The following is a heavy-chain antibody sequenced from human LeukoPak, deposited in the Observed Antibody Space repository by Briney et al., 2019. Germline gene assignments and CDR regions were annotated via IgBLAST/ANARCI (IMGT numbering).Heavy chain of an antibody. CDR2: ISGSGGST. CDR1: GFTFSSYA. J-gene: IGHJ5*02. D-gene: IGHD3-9*01. V-gene: IGHV3-23*01. Sequence: GGSLRLSCAASGFTFSSYAMSWVRQAPRKGLECVSAISGSGGSTYYADSVKGRFTISRDNSKNTLYLQMNSLRAEHTAVYYCAKDSNLKNRYYDILTGYYFRWFDPWGQGTLVTVSS. CDR3: AKDSNLKNRYYDILTGYYFRWFDP.